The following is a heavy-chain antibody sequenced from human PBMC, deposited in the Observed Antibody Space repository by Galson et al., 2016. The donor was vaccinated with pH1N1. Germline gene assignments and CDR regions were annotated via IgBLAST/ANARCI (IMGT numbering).Heavy chain of an antibody. CDR3: ARELKGGHYSSSGTSSIRPWYFDV. D-gene: IGHD3-10*01. V-gene: IGHV1-2*02. CDR1: GYIFSTYY. Sequence: SVKVSCKASGYIFSTYYIHWVRQAPGQGLEWMGWINPNSGDTNYGQKFLGRVTVTRDTSVSTAYMELRRLKSDDTAVYFCARELKGGHYSSSGTSSIRPWYFDVWGRGTLVTVSS. J-gene: IGHJ2*01. CDR2: INPNSGDT.